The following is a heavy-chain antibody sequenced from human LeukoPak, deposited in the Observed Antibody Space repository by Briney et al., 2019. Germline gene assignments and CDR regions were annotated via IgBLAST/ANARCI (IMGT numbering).Heavy chain of an antibody. V-gene: IGHV4-34*01. CDR3: ARARIAAAGTGGLLGY. CDR1: GGAFSGYY. Sequence: SETLSLTCAVYGGAFSGYYWSWIRQPPGKGLEWIGEINHSGGTNYNPSLKSRVTISVDTSKNQFSLKLSSVTAADTAVYYCARARIAAAGTGGLLGYWGQGTLVTVSS. J-gene: IGHJ4*02. CDR2: INHSGGT. D-gene: IGHD6-13*01.